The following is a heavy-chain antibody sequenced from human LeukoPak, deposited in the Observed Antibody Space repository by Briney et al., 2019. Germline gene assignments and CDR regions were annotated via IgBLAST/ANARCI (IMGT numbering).Heavy chain of an antibody. J-gene: IGHJ4*02. Sequence: VASVKVSCKASGYTFTGYYLHWVRQAPGQGLEWMGWIHPNSGGTNYAQKFRGRVTMTRDTSISTAYLDLSRLRSDDTAVYYCARVVVRDANNYKDYWGQGTLVTVSS. CDR1: GYTFTGYY. V-gene: IGHV1-2*02. CDR3: ARVVVRDANNYKDY. D-gene: IGHD5-24*01. CDR2: IHPNSGGT.